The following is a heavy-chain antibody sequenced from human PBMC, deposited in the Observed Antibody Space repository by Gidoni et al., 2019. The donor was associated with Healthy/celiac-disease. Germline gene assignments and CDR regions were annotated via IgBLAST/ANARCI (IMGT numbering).Heavy chain of an antibody. CDR2: IRSKAYGGTT. V-gene: IGHV3-49*04. Sequence: EVQLVESGGGLVQPGRSLRLSCTASGFTFGDYAMSWVRQAPGKGLEWVGFIRSKAYGGTTEYAASVKGRFTISRDDSKSIAYLQMNSLKTEDTAVYYCTRVGYSSGWFDYWGQGTLVTVSS. D-gene: IGHD6-19*01. J-gene: IGHJ4*02. CDR1: GFTFGDYA. CDR3: TRVGYSSGWFDY.